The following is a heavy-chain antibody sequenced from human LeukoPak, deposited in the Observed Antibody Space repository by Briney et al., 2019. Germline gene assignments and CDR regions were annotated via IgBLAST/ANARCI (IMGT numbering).Heavy chain of an antibody. CDR1: GFTFSSYA. CDR3: AKDPGYSYGRGTFDY. D-gene: IGHD5-18*01. J-gene: IGHJ4*02. Sequence: PGGSLRLSCAASGFTFSSYAMSWVRQAPGKGLEWVSATSGSGGSTYYADSVKGRFTISRDNSKNTLYLQMNSLRAEDTAVYYCAKDPGYSYGRGTFDYWGQGTLVTVPS. CDR2: TSGSGGST. V-gene: IGHV3-23*01.